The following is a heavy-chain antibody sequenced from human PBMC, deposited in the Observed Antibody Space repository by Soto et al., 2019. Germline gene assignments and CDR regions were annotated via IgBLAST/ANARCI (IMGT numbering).Heavy chain of an antibody. J-gene: IGHJ3*02. Sequence: EVQLLESGGGLVQPGGSLRLSCAASGFTFSYYAMSWVRQAPGKGLEWVSTISGSGGSTYYADSVKGRFTISRDNSKNTLYLQMNSLRAEDTAIYYCAKDRGRSVVATEDDAYDIWGQGTMVTVSS. CDR2: ISGSGGST. CDR1: GFTFSYYA. D-gene: IGHD5-12*01. V-gene: IGHV3-23*01. CDR3: AKDRGRSVVATEDDAYDI.